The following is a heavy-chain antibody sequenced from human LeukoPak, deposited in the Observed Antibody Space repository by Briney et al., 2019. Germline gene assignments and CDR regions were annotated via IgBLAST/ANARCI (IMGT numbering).Heavy chain of an antibody. J-gene: IGHJ4*02. CDR1: GGSFSNYA. CDR3: ARGAAAGIFDY. CDR2: IIPIFPTA. D-gene: IGHD6-13*01. Sequence: GASVKVSCKASGGSFSNYAVSWVRQAPGQGLKWMGGIIPIFPTANYAQKFQGRVTITADKSTSTAYMELSSLRSEDTALYYCARGAAAGIFDYWGQGTLVTVSS. V-gene: IGHV1-69*06.